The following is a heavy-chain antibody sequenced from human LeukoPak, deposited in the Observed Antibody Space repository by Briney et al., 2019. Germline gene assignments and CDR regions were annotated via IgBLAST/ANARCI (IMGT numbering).Heavy chain of an antibody. J-gene: IGHJ4*02. D-gene: IGHD2-8*01. CDR2: ISYDGRNE. V-gene: IGHV3-30*19. CDR1: GFTFSSYG. CDR3: VREKYCTPTDCLHGRFYFNC. Sequence: LPGRSLRLSCAASGFTFSSYGMHWVRQAPGKGLEWVAVISYDGRNENHAESVKGRFTISRDNSKNTLYLQMNTLRTEDTALYYCVREKYCTPTDCLHGRFYFNCWGQGTLVTVSS.